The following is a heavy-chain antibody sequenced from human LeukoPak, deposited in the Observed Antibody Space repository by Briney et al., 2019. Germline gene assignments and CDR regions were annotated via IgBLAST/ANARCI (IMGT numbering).Heavy chain of an antibody. J-gene: IGHJ4*02. Sequence: SVKVSCKASGGTFSSYAISWVRQAPGQGLEWMGRIIPIFGTANYAQKFQGRVTITADKSTSTAHMELSSLRSEDTAVYYCALHTYYYDSSGYYPPYFDYWGQGTLVTVSS. CDR1: GGTFSSYA. CDR2: IIPIFGTA. V-gene: IGHV1-69*06. CDR3: ALHTYYYDSSGYYPPYFDY. D-gene: IGHD3-22*01.